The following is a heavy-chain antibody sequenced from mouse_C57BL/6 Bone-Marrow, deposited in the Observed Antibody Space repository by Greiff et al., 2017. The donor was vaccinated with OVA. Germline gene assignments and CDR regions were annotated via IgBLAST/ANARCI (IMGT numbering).Heavy chain of an antibody. V-gene: IGHV1-69*01. CDR1: GYTFTSYW. CDR3: ARGGWLLPYYAMDY. D-gene: IGHD2-3*01. J-gene: IGHJ4*01. CDR2: IDPSDSYT. Sequence: VQLQQPGAELVMPGASVKLSCKASGYTFTSYWMHWVKQRPGQGLEWIGEIDPSDSYTNYHQKFKGKSTLTVDKSSSTAYMQLSSLTSEDSAVYYCARGGWLLPYYAMDYWGQGTSVTVSS.